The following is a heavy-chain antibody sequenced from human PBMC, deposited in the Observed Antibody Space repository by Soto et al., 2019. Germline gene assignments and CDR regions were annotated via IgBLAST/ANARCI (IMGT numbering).Heavy chain of an antibody. Sequence: LSLTCTVSGASISNYYLSWIRQPPGKGLEWIGHIYYSGSTNYNPSLKSRLTLSVDTSKSQFSLELSSVSAADTAVYYCARVPIVVVPATATYYYGLDVWGQGTTVTVSS. CDR3: ARVPIVVVPATATYYYGLDV. D-gene: IGHD2-2*01. CDR1: GASISNYY. CDR2: IYYSGST. J-gene: IGHJ6*02. V-gene: IGHV4-59*01.